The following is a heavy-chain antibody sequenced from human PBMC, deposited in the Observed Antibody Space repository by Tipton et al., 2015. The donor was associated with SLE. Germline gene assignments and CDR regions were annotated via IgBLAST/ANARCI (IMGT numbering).Heavy chain of an antibody. CDR1: GFTFSSYW. CDR2: ISGSGGST. Sequence: GSLRLSCAASGFTFSSYWMSWVRQAPGKGLEWVSAISGSGGSTYYADSVKGRFTISRDNSKNTLYLQMNSLRAEDTAVYYCARGNWGLNDAFDIWGQGTMVTVSS. J-gene: IGHJ3*02. D-gene: IGHD7-27*01. V-gene: IGHV3-23*01. CDR3: ARGNWGLNDAFDI.